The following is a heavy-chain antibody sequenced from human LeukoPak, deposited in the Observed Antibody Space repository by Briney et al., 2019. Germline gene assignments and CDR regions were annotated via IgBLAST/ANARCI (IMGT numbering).Heavy chain of an antibody. D-gene: IGHD7-27*01. J-gene: IGHJ6*02. CDR3: ARDKLGVYYYYGMDV. CDR1: GFTFSSYA. V-gene: IGHV3-64*01. CDR2: ISSNGGNT. Sequence: GGSLRLSCAASGFTFSSYAMHWVRQAPGKGLEYVSAISSNGGNTFYANSVKGRFTISRDNSKNTLYLQMGSLKPEDMAVYYCARDKLGVYYYYGMDVWGQGTTVTVSS.